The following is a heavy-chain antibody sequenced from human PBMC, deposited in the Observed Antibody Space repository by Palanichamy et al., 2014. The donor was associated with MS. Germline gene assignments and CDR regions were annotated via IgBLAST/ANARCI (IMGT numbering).Heavy chain of an antibody. CDR3: ARDVLTIFGVVITPYYYYGMDV. J-gene: IGHJ6*02. Sequence: QVQLVQSGAEVKKPGSSVKVSCKASGGTFSSYAISWVRQAPGQGLEWMGGIIPIFGTANYAQKFQGRVTTTADKSTSTAYMELSSLRSEDTAVYYCARDVLTIFGVVITPYYYYGMDVWGQGTTVTVSS. D-gene: IGHD3-3*01. V-gene: IGHV1-69*06. CDR2: IIPIFGTA. CDR1: GGTFSSYA.